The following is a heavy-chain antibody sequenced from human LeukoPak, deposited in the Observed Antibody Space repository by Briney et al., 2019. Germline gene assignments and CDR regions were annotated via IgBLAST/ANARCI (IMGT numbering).Heavy chain of an antibody. Sequence: NPSETLSLTCTVSGGSISSYYWSWIRQPAGKGLEWIGRNYTSGSTNYNPPLKSRVTMSVDTSKNQFSLKLSSVTAADTAVYYCARNPLYGDYVDYWGQGTLVTVSS. D-gene: IGHD4-17*01. CDR3: ARNPLYGDYVDY. V-gene: IGHV4-4*07. CDR1: GGSISSYY. J-gene: IGHJ4*02. CDR2: NYTSGST.